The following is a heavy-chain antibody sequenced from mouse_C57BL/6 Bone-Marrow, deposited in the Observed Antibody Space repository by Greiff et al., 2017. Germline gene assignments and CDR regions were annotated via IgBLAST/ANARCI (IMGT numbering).Heavy chain of an antibody. CDR2: INPSSGYT. D-gene: IGHD1-2*01. CDR1: GYSFTSYW. V-gene: IGHV1-7*01. CDR3: ARWSLRRGCAC. Sequence: QVHAKQSGAELAKPGASVKLSCKASGYSFTSYWMHWGKQRPGPGLEWIGYINPSSGYTKYNQKFKDKATLTADKSSSPAYMQLSSLTYEDSAVYYCARWSLRRGCACWGEGRLVTDSA. J-gene: IGHJ3*01.